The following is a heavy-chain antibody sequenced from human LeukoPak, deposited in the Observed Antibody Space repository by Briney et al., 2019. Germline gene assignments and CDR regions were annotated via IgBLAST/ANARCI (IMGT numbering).Heavy chain of an antibody. Sequence: SETLSLTCTVSGGSISSRTYYWGWIRQPPGKGLEWIGSIHYSGSTYYNPSLKSRVTISVDTSKNQFSLKLSSVTAADTAVYYCARGGGFGELTPSGAFDIWGQGTMVTVSS. CDR1: GGSISSRTYY. V-gene: IGHV4-39*07. CDR3: ARGGGFGELTPSGAFDI. J-gene: IGHJ3*02. CDR2: IHYSGST. D-gene: IGHD3-10*01.